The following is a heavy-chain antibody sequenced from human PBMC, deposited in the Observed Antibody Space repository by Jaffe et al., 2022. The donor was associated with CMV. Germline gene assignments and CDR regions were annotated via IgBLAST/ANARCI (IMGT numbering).Heavy chain of an antibody. CDR3: ARILVFGINWKGVTPIHYFDY. V-gene: IGHV2-26*01. J-gene: IGHJ4*02. CDR2: IFSNDEK. CDR1: GFSLSNARMG. Sequence: QVTLKESGPVLVKPTETLTLTCTVSGFSLSNARMGVSWIRQPPGKALEWLAHIFSNDEKSYNTSLQSRLTISKDTSKSQVVLTMTNMDPVDTATYYCARILVFGINWKGVTPIHYFDYWGQGTLVTVSS. D-gene: IGHD2-21*02.